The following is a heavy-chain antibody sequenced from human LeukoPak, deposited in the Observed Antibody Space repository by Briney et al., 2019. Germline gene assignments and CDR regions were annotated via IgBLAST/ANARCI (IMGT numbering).Heavy chain of an antibody. CDR1: GGSFSGYY. CDR2: INHSGST. J-gene: IGHJ6*02. CDR3: ARGFIAARPKDYYYYGMDV. D-gene: IGHD6-6*01. V-gene: IGHV4-34*01. Sequence: SETLSLTCAVYGGSFSGYYWSWIRQPPGKGLEWIGEINHSGSTNYNPSLKSRVTISVDASKNQFSLKLSSVTAADTAVYYCARGFIAARPKDYYYYGMDVWAREPWSPSP.